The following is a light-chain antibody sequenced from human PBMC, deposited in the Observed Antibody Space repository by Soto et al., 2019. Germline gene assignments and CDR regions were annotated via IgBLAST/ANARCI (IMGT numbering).Light chain of an antibody. J-gene: IGLJ1*01. CDR1: NTDLGVYGY. Sequence: QSVLAQPASVSGSFGQSITISCSGPNTDLGVYGYVSWYQHQPGKAPKLLIYDVNNRPSGISDRFSGSKSGDTASLTISGLQAEDEADYYCGTWDSSLSAYVFGTGTKV. CDR2: DVN. V-gene: IGLV2-14*01. CDR3: GTWDSSLSAYV.